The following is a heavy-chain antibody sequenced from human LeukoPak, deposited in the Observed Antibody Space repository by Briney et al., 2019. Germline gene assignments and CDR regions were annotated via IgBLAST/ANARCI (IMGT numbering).Heavy chain of an antibody. CDR1: GYTFSNHA. V-gene: IGHV7-4-1*02. D-gene: IGHD5-18*01. CDR2: INTNTGNP. Sequence: GASVKVSCKASGYTFSNHAINWLRQAPGQGPEWMGWINTNTGNPTYAQGFTGRFVFSLDTSVTTAYLQISSLKAEDTAVYYCARELRISGYSYGYNAYDMWGRGTTVTVSS. J-gene: IGHJ3*02. CDR3: ARELRISGYSYGYNAYDM.